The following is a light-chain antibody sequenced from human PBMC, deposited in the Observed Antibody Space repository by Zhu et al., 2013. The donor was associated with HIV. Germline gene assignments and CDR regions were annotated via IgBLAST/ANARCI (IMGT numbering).Light chain of an antibody. Sequence: AIHMTQSPSSLSASIGDRVTITCRASQDIGNDLGWYQQKPGKAPNLLIYAASSLQSGVPSRFSGSGSGTDFTLTISSLQSDDFALYYCQQYNKLAFRTFGPRDRKVELK. CDR2: AAS. CDR3: QQYNKLAFRT. J-gene: IGKJ1*01. V-gene: IGKV1-6*01. CDR1: QDIGND.